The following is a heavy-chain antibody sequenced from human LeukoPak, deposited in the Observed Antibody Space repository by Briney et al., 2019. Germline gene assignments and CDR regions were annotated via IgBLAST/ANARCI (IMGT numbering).Heavy chain of an antibody. CDR1: GGSISSGGYY. CDR3: ARFLMGATPTDY. V-gene: IGHV4-30-2*01. D-gene: IGHD1-26*01. CDR2: INHSGST. J-gene: IGHJ4*02. Sequence: SQTLSLTCTVSGGSISSGGYYWSWIRQPPGKGLEWIGEINHSGSTNYNPSLKSRVTISVDTSKNQFSLKLSSVTAADTAVYYCARFLMGATPTDYWGQGTLVTVSS.